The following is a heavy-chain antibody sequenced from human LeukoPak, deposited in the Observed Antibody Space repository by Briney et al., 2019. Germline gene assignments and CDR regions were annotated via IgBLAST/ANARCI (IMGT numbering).Heavy chain of an antibody. CDR2: IKEDGTEK. CDR1: EFAFSNYW. J-gene: IGHJ4*02. V-gene: IGHV3-7*01. D-gene: IGHD3-3*01. Sequence: GGSLRPSCAASEFAFSNYWMSWVRQAPGKGLEWVANIKEDGTEKNYVGSVKGRFTISRDNAKNSLYLQMNSLRAEDTAVYYCTTWGPWSHFDYWGQGTLVTVSS. CDR3: TTWGPWSHFDY.